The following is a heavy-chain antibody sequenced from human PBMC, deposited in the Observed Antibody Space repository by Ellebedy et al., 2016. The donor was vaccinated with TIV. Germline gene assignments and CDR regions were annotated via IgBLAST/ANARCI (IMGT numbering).Heavy chain of an antibody. CDR3: AKDPREWLVRGYFDY. CDR2: ISGRGGST. Sequence: GESLKISCAASGFAFSSYAMNWVRQAPGKGLEWVSAISGRGGSTDYADSVKGRFTISRDNSKNTLYLQMNSLRAEDTAVYYCAKDPREWLVRGYFDYWGQGTLVTVSS. J-gene: IGHJ4*02. D-gene: IGHD6-19*01. V-gene: IGHV3-23*01. CDR1: GFAFSSYA.